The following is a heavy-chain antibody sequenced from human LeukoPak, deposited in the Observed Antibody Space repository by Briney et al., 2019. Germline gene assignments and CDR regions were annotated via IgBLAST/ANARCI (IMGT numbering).Heavy chain of an antibody. V-gene: IGHV1-46*01. Sequence: ASVKVSCKASGYTFTSYGISWVRQAPGQGLEWMGIINPSGGSTSYAQKFQGRVTMTRDTSTSTVYMELSSLRSEDTAVYYCARFRFCSGTPCFYDFDYWGQGILVTVSS. J-gene: IGHJ4*02. D-gene: IGHD2-2*01. CDR1: GYTFTSYG. CDR3: ARFRFCSGTPCFYDFDY. CDR2: INPSGGST.